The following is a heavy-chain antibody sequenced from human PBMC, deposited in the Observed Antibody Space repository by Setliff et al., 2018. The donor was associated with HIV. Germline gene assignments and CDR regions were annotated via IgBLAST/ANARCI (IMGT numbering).Heavy chain of an antibody. CDR1: GDSISSGSYF. V-gene: IGHV4-39*02. J-gene: IGHJ4*02. CDR2: IYYTGFA. Sequence: PSETLSLTCSVSGDSISSGSYFWGWIRQTPGEGLEWIGNIYYTGFAYYNPSLKSRVTISLDTSKTHFFLNLTSVTDADTAVYFCTREGRGDPAMATTRIDYWGQGKLVTVSS. D-gene: IGHD1-1*01. CDR3: TREGRGDPAMATTRIDY.